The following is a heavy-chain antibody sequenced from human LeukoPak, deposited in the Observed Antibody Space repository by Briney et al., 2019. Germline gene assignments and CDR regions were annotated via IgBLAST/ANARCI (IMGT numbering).Heavy chain of an antibody. Sequence: SETLSLTCTVSGGSISSYYWSWIRQPPGKGLEWIGSIYYSGSTYYNPSLKSRVTISVDTSKNQFSLKLSSVTAADTAVYYCARHRVVPAGEFDYWGQGTLVTVSS. J-gene: IGHJ4*02. D-gene: IGHD2-2*01. CDR3: ARHRVVPAGEFDY. CDR2: IYYSGST. V-gene: IGHV4-39*01. CDR1: GGSISSYY.